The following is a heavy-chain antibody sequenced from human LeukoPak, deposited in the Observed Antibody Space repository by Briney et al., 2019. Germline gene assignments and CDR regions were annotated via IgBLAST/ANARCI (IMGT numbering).Heavy chain of an antibody. CDR3: ARDPPSDYTNTGFDY. Sequence: SVKVSCKASGGTFSSYAISWVRQAPGQGLEWMGRIIPIFGTANYAQKFQGRVTITTDESTSTAYMELSSLRSEDTAVYYCARDPPSDYTNTGFDYWGQGTLVTVSS. CDR2: IIPIFGTA. CDR1: GGTFSSYA. V-gene: IGHV1-69*05. J-gene: IGHJ4*02. D-gene: IGHD6-25*01.